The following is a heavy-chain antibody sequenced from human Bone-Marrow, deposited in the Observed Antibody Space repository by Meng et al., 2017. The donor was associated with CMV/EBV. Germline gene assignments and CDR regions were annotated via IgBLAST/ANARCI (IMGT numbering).Heavy chain of an antibody. V-gene: IGHV3-30*04. CDR3: AREGIVGATLDY. CDR1: GYTFTSYA. J-gene: IGHJ4*02. CDR2: ISYDGSNK. D-gene: IGHD1-26*01. Sequence: SCKASGYTFTSYAMHWVRQAPGKGLEWVAVISYDGSNKYYADSVKGRFTISRDNSKNTLYLQMNSLRAEDTAVYYCAREGIVGATLDYWGQGTLVTVSS.